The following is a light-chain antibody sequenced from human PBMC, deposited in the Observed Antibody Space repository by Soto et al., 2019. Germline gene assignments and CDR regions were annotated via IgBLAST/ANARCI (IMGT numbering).Light chain of an antibody. CDR3: AAWDDSLSGVV. V-gene: IGLV1-47*01. CDR1: ISNIGSNF. J-gene: IGLJ2*01. Sequence: QSVLTQPPSASGTPEQRVTISCSGSISNIGSNFIYWYQQLPGTAPKLLIYRNNERPSGVPDRFSGSKSGTSASLAISGLRSEDEADYHCAAWDDSLSGVVFGGGTKLTVL. CDR2: RNN.